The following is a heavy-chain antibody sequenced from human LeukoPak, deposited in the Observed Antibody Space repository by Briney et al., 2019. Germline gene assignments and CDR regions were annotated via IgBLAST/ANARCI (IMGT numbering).Heavy chain of an antibody. CDR3: ARRGITMIVGDAFDI. J-gene: IGHJ3*02. CDR1: GFTFSSYA. V-gene: IGHV3-30-3*01. CDR2: ISYDGSNK. D-gene: IGHD3-22*01. Sequence: GRSLRLSCAASGFTFSSYAMHWVRQAPGKGLEWVAVISYDGSNKCYADSVKGRFTISRDNSKNTLYLQMNSLRAEDTAVYYCARRGITMIVGDAFDIWGQGTMVTVSS.